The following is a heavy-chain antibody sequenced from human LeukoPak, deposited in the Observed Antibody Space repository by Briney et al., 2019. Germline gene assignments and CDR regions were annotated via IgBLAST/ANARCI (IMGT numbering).Heavy chain of an antibody. J-gene: IGHJ4*02. CDR1: GGSTSSGDYY. V-gene: IGHV4-30-4*01. CDR3: ARDPGGYYFDY. Sequence: SQTLSLTCTVSGGSTSSGDYYWSWIRQPPGKGLEWIGYIYFSGSTYYNPSLKSRVTISVDTSKNQFSLKLSSVTAADTAVYYCARDPGGYYFDYWGQGTLVTVSS. CDR2: IYFSGST. D-gene: IGHD3-10*01.